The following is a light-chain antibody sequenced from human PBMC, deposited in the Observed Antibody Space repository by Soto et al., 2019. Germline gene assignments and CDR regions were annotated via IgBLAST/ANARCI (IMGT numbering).Light chain of an antibody. Sequence: QSALTQPASVSGSPGQSITISCTGTSSDVGGYNYVSWYQQHPGTAPKLMICDVSNRPSGVSNRFSGSKSGNTASLTISELQAEDEADYYCSSYTSSSTVVFGGGTKLTVL. CDR3: SSYTSSSTVV. CDR2: DVS. J-gene: IGLJ2*01. V-gene: IGLV2-14*01. CDR1: SSDVGGYNY.